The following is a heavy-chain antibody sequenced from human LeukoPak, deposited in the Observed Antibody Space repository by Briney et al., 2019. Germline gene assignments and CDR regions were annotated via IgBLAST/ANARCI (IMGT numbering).Heavy chain of an antibody. J-gene: IGHJ6*02. Sequence: PGGSLRLSCAASGFTFSSYAMHWVHQAPGKGLEWVAVISYDGSNKYYADSVKGRFTISRDNSKNTLYLQMNSLRAEDTAVYYCARDRNIRSGYYFLDVWGQGTTVTVSS. D-gene: IGHD3-22*01. CDR3: ARDRNIRSGYYFLDV. CDR2: ISYDGSNK. CDR1: GFTFSSYA. V-gene: IGHV3-30-3*01.